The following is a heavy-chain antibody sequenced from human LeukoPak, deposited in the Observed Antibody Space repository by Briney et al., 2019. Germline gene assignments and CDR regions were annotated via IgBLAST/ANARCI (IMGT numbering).Heavy chain of an antibody. CDR2: INTNTGNP. CDR1: GYTFTSYA. Sequence: ASVKVSCKASGYTFTSYAMNWVRQAPGQGLEWMGWINTNTGNPTYAQGFTGRFVFSLDTSVSTAYLQISSLKAEDTAVYYCARDLISLTTVKIGFDPWGQGTLVTVSS. D-gene: IGHD4-17*01. V-gene: IGHV7-4-1*02. CDR3: ARDLISLTTVKIGFDP. J-gene: IGHJ5*02.